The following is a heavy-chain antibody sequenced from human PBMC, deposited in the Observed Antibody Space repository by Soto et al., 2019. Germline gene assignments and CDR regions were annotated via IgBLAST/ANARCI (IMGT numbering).Heavy chain of an antibody. V-gene: IGHV3-30-3*01. J-gene: IGHJ4*02. CDR3: ARDFCSGGSCYSDY. D-gene: IGHD2-15*01. CDR1: RFTFSSYA. CDR2: ISYDRNNK. Sequence: PGGSLRLSCAASRFTFSSYAMHWVRQAPGKGLEWVAVISYDRNNKYYADSVKGRFTVSRDNSKNTLYLQMNSLRAEDTAVYYCARDFCSGGSCYSDYWGQGT.